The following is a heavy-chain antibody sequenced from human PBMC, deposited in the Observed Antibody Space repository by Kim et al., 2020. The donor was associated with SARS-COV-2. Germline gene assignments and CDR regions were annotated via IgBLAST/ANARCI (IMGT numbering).Heavy chain of an antibody. CDR3: EKGAGAPFFFDY. D-gene: IGHD6-19*01. V-gene: IGHV3-23*01. J-gene: IGHJ4*02. Sequence: NADSVKGLFTISRDKSKHTLFLQMNNLRAEDTAVYYCEKGAGAPFFFDYWGQGTLVTVSS.